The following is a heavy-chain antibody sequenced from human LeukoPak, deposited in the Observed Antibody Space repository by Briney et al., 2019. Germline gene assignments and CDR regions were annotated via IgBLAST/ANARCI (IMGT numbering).Heavy chain of an antibody. CDR2: IYYSGST. D-gene: IGHD2-21*02. CDR3: AGGDGDIFDY. J-gene: IGHJ4*02. Sequence: SETLSLTCTVSGGSISSYYWSWIRQPPGEGLEWIGYIYYSGSTNYNPSLKSRVTISVDTSKNQFSLKLSSVTAADTAVYYCAGGDGDIFDYWGQGTLVTVSS. V-gene: IGHV4-59*01. CDR1: GGSISSYY.